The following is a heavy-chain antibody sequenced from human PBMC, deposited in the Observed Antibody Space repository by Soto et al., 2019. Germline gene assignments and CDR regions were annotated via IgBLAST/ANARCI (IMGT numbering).Heavy chain of an antibody. CDR1: GGSISSSSYY. V-gene: IGHV4-39*01. Sequence: QLQLQESGPGLVKPSETLSLTCTVSGGSISSSSYYWGWIRQPPGKGLEWIGSIYYSGSTYYNPSLKSRVTISVDTSKNQFSLKLSSVTAADTAVYYCARRNCGGDCYSIPGIDYWGQGTLVTVSS. CDR2: IYYSGST. CDR3: ARRNCGGDCYSIPGIDY. D-gene: IGHD2-21*02. J-gene: IGHJ4*02.